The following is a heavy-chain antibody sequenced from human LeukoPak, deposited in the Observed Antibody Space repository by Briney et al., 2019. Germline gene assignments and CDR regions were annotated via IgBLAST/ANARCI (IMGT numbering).Heavy chain of an antibody. V-gene: IGHV4-39*01. D-gene: IGHD3-22*01. Sequence: SETLSLTCTVSGGSVSSGSYYWGWIRQPPGKGLEWIGSIHYNGYTYYNPSLKSRVTISVDTSKNQISLKLSSVTAADRAVYFCARHEGSYYDKSGYTFDYWDQGTLVTVSS. J-gene: IGHJ4*02. CDR2: IHYNGYT. CDR1: GGSVSSGSYY. CDR3: ARHEGSYYDKSGYTFDY.